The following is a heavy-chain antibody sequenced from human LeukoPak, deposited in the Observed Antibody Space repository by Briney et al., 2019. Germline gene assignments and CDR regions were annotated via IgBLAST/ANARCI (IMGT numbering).Heavy chain of an antibody. CDR2: ISAYNGNT. D-gene: IGHD6-19*01. J-gene: IGHJ4*02. CDR1: GYTFTSYA. V-gene: IGHV1-18*01. CDR3: ARARSSGWKYSYDY. Sequence: ASVKVSCKASGYTFTSYAIHWVRQAPGQGLEWMGWISAYNGNTNYAQKLQGRVTMTTDTSTSTAYMELRGLRSDDTAVYYCARARSSGWKYSYDYWGQGTLVTVSS.